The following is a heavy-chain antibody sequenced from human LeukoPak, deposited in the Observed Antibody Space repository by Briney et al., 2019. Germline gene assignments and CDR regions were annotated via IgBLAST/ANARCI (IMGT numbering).Heavy chain of an antibody. J-gene: IGHJ3*02. V-gene: IGHV4-39*01. CDR1: GGSISSSSYY. D-gene: IGHD3-22*01. Sequence: SETLSLTCTVSGGSISSSSYYWGWIRQPPGKGREWIGSIYYSGSTYYNPSLKSRVTISVDTSKNQFSLKLSSVTAADTAVYYCASDSSGYYDPYAFDIWGQGTMVTVSS. CDR3: ASDSSGYYDPYAFDI. CDR2: IYYSGST.